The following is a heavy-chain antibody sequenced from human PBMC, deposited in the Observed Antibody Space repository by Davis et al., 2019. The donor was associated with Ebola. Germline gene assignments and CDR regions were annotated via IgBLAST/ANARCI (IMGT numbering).Heavy chain of an antibody. D-gene: IGHD3-22*01. J-gene: IGHJ4*02. CDR2: IILILGIA. CDR3: ARSGDSSGYSTNYFDY. Sequence: AASVKVSCKASGCTFSSYTISWVRQAPAQGLAWMGSIILILGIANFAQKFQGRVTLTADKSTGRAYMELSSLRSEDTAVYYCARSGDSSGYSTNYFDYWGQGTLVTVSS. CDR1: GCTFSSYT. V-gene: IGHV1-69*02.